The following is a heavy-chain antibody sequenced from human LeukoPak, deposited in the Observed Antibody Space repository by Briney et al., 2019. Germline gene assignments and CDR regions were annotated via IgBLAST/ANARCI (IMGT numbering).Heavy chain of an antibody. V-gene: IGHV3-30*02. D-gene: IGHD6-13*01. Sequence: GGSLRLSCAASGFTFSSYGMHWVRQAPGKGLEWVAFIRYDGSNKYYADSVKGRFTISRDNSKNTLYLQMNSLRAEDTAVYYCAKDRDSSSWYGWFDPWGQGTLVTVSS. CDR3: AKDRDSSSWYGWFDP. J-gene: IGHJ5*02. CDR1: GFTFSSYG. CDR2: IRYDGSNK.